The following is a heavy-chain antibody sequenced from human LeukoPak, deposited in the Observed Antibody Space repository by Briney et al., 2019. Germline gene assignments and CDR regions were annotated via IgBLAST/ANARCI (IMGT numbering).Heavy chain of an antibody. D-gene: IGHD3-22*01. V-gene: IGHV3-30*18. CDR1: GFTFSSYG. J-gene: IGHJ5*02. Sequence: GRSLRLSCAASGFTFSSYGMHWVRQAPGKGLEWVAVISYDGSNKYYADSVKGRFTISRDNSKNTLYLQMNSLRAEDTAVYYCAKEGSYYYDSSGYYPNWFDPWGQGTLVTVSS. CDR2: ISYDGSNK. CDR3: AKEGSYYYDSSGYYPNWFDP.